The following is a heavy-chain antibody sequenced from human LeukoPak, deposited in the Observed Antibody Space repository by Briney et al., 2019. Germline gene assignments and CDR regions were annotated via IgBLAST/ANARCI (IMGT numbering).Heavy chain of an antibody. CDR2: IYYSGST. CDR1: GGSISSYY. D-gene: IGHD6-13*01. CDR3: ASDGVSAAAGSFDL. J-gene: IGHJ2*01. V-gene: IGHV4-59*01. Sequence: SETLSLTCTVSGGSISSYYWSRIRQPPGKGLEWIGYIYYSGSTNYNPSLKSRVTISVDTSKNQFSLKLSSVTAADTAVYYCASDGVSAAAGSFDLWGRGTLVTVSS.